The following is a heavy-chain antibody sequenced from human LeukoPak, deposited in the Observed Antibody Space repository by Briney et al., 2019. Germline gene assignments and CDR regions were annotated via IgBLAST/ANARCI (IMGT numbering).Heavy chain of an antibody. CDR2: IWYDGSNK. Sequence: GGSLRLSCAASGFTFSSYGMHWVRQAPGKGLEWAAVIWYDGSNKYYADSVKGRFSISRDNSKNTLYLQMNSLRAEDTAVYYCARALRGSSWSPGYYYYGMDVWGQGTTVTVSS. CDR1: GFTFSSYG. V-gene: IGHV3-33*01. CDR3: ARALRGSSWSPGYYYYGMDV. D-gene: IGHD6-13*01. J-gene: IGHJ6*02.